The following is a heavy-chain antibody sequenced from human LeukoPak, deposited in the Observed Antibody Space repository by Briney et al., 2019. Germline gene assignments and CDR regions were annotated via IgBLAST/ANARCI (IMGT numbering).Heavy chain of an antibody. D-gene: IGHD3-22*01. J-gene: IGHJ3*02. CDR3: ARDRRLYYYDSSGYYKGNDAFDI. CDR1: GYTFTSYD. V-gene: IGHV1-8*01. CDR2: MSPNSGNT. Sequence: ASVKVSCKASGYTFTSYDINWVRQATGQGLEWMGWMSPNSGNTGYAQKFQGRVTMTRNTSISTAYMELSSLRSEDTAVYYCARDRRLYYYDSSGYYKGNDAFDIWGQGTMATVSS.